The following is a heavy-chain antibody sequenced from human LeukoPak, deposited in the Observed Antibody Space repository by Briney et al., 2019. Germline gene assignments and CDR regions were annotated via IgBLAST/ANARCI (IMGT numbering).Heavy chain of an antibody. CDR1: GGSFSGYY. CDR3: ARGRSRPGVGELSY. D-gene: IGHD3-10*01. V-gene: IGHV4-34*01. Sequence: PSESLSLTRAVYGGSFSGYYWSWIRQPPGKGQEWIGEINHSGSTNYNPSLKSRVTISVDTSKNQFSLKLSSVTAADTAVYYCARGRSRPGVGELSYWGQGTLVTVSS. J-gene: IGHJ4*02. CDR2: INHSGST.